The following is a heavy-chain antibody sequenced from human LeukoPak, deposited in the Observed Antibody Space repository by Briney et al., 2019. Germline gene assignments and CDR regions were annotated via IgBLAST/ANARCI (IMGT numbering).Heavy chain of an antibody. CDR2: INHSGST. D-gene: IGHD5-18*01. CDR3: ARGRPDSYGTNWFDP. V-gene: IGHV4-34*01. CDR1: GGSFSGYY. J-gene: IGHJ5*02. Sequence: PSETLSLTCAVYGGSFSGYYWSWIRQPPGKGLEWIGEINHSGSTNYNPSLKSRVTISVDTSKNQFSLKLSSVTAADTAVYYCARGRPDSYGTNWFDPWGQGTLVTVSS.